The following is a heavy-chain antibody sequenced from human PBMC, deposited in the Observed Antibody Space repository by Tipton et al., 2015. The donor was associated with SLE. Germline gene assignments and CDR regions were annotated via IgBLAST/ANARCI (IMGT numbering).Heavy chain of an antibody. V-gene: IGHV3-23*05. CDR2: IYSTGNT. D-gene: IGHD3-22*01. CDR3: TKVGNYYDSHGYSSDDGFDF. Sequence: SLRLSCAGSGFIFSTSVMSWVRQAPGMGLEWVSVIYSTGNTNYAASVKGRFTISRDNSKNTLYLQMNSLRTEDTAVYYCTKVGNYYDSHGYSSDDGFDFWGQGTTVPVSS. J-gene: IGHJ3*01. CDR1: GFIFSTSV.